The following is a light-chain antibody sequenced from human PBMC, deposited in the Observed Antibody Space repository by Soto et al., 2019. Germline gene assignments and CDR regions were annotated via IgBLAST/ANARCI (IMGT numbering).Light chain of an antibody. J-gene: IGKJ4*01. CDR1: QSVLYSSNNKNY. Sequence: DRVLTHSPDSLSVSLGERATINCKSSQSVLYSSNNKNYLAWYQQKPGQPPKLLIYWASTRESGVPDRFSGSGSGTDFTLTISSLQAEDVAVYYCQQYYSTPLTFGGGTKVDI. CDR2: WAS. CDR3: QQYYSTPLT. V-gene: IGKV4-1*01.